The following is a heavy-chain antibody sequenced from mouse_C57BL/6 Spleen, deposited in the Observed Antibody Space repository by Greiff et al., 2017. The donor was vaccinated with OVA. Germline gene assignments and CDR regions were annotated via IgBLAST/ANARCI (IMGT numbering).Heavy chain of an antibody. CDR1: GYTFTSYG. V-gene: IGHV1-81*01. D-gene: IGHD2-2*01. CDR2: IYPRSGNT. J-gene: IGHJ4*01. Sequence: QVQLQQSGAELARPGASVKLSCKASGYTFTSYGISWVKQRTGQGLEWIGEIYPRSGNTYYNEKFKGKATLTADKSSSTAYMELRSLTSEDSAVYFCARCFGYDRDYYAMDYWGQGISVTVSS. CDR3: ARCFGYDRDYYAMDY.